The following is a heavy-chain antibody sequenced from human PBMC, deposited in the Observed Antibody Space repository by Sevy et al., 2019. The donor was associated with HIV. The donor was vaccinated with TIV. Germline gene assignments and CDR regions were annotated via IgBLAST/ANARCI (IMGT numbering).Heavy chain of an antibody. CDR1: RFTFSGSA. CDR3: TSNSEY. Sequence: GGSLRLSCAASRFTFSGSAMHWVRQASGKGLEWVCRIRIKANNYATSCAASVKGRFTISRDDSKNAAYLQMNNLKTEDTAVNYCTSNSEYWGQGIQVTVSS. CDR2: IRIKANNYAT. D-gene: IGHD3-10*01. J-gene: IGHJ4*01. V-gene: IGHV3-73*01.